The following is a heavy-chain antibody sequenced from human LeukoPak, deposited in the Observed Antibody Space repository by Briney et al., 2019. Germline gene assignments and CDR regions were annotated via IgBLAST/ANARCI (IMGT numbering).Heavy chain of an antibody. V-gene: IGHV3-48*01. CDR2: ISSSSSTI. CDR3: AKDQTAGAPVDY. Sequence: PGGSLRLSCAASGFTFSSYSMNWFRQAPGKGLEWVSYISSSSSTIYYADSVKGRFTISRDNSKNTLYLQMNSLRAEDTAVYYCAKDQTAGAPVDYWGQGTLVTVSS. J-gene: IGHJ4*02. D-gene: IGHD6-19*01. CDR1: GFTFSSYS.